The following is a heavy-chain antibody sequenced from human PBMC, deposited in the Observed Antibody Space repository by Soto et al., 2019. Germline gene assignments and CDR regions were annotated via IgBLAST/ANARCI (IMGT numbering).Heavy chain of an antibody. CDR3: ASGRARYYYDSSGYFDY. CDR1: GGSISSGGYS. D-gene: IGHD3-22*01. CDR2: IYHSGST. J-gene: IGHJ4*02. Sequence: SETLSLTCAVSGGSISSGGYSWSWIRQPPGKGLEWIGYIYHSGSTYYNPSLKSRVTISVDRSKNQFSLKLSSVTAADTAVYYCASGRARYYYDSSGYFDYWGQGTLVTV. V-gene: IGHV4-30-2*01.